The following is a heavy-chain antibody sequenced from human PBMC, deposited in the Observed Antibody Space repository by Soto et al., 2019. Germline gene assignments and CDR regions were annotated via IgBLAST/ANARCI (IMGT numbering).Heavy chain of an antibody. J-gene: IGHJ4*02. Sequence: GRPMRVSCAASGFTFIDYDVSWISQDPGKGLEWVSYITSSGSTIYYADSVKGRFTISRDNSKNTLYLQMNSLRAEDTAVYYCAKGKSVLRFLEWLSPSPFDYWGQGTLVTVSS. CDR3: AKGKSVLRFLEWLSPSPFDY. CDR1: GFTFIDYD. CDR2: ITSSGSTI. D-gene: IGHD3-3*01. V-gene: IGHV3-11*04.